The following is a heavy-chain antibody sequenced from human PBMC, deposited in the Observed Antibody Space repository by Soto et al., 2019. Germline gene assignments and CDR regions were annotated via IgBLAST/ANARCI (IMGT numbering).Heavy chain of an antibody. CDR3: ARESYTDGQKNYFYFGLDV. Sequence: PSETLSLTCAVSGGSFSGYCWSWIRQSPGKGLEWGGEVNHSGGTNYNPSLKSRVTISVDPSKNQFSLNLTSVTAADTAFYYCARESYTDGQKNYFYFGLDVWGRGPTFTVSS. J-gene: IGHJ6*02. CDR1: GGSFSGYC. V-gene: IGHV4-34*01. D-gene: IGHD5-18*01. CDR2: VNHSGGT.